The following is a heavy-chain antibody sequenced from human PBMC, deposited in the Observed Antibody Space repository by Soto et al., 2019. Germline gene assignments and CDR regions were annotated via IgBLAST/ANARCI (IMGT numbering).Heavy chain of an antibody. CDR3: ARDLAVGLVDY. Sequence: GAPVKVSCKASGYTFSSYGISWVRQAPGQGLEWMGWISAYNGNIKYAQKLQGRVTMTTDTSTSTAYMELRSLRSDDTAVYYCARDLAVGLVDYWGQGTLVTVSS. V-gene: IGHV1-18*01. J-gene: IGHJ4*02. D-gene: IGHD6-19*01. CDR2: ISAYNGNI. CDR1: GYTFSSYG.